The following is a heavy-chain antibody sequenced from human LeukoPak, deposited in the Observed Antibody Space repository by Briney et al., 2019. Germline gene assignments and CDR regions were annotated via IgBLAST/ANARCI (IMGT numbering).Heavy chain of an antibody. CDR2: ISGSGGST. D-gene: IGHD2-2*01. CDR1: GFTFSSYA. Sequence: GGSLRLSCAASGFTFSSYAMSWVRQAPGKGLEWVSSISGSGGSTYYTDSVKGRFTISRDNSKNTLHLRMNSLSAEDTAVYYCAKGVVPAAYRYYFDYWGQGTLVTVSS. J-gene: IGHJ4*02. V-gene: IGHV3-23*01. CDR3: AKGVVPAAYRYYFDY.